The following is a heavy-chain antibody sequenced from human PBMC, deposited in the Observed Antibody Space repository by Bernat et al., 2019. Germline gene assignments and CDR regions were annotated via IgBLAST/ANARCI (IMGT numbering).Heavy chain of an antibody. CDR3: TRHGIEVAGFEDY. V-gene: IGHV3-73*02. CDR1: GFTFSGSA. D-gene: IGHD6-19*01. J-gene: IGHJ4*02. Sequence: EVQLVESGGGLVQPGGSLKLSCAASGFTFSGSAMHWVRQASGKGREWVGRIRSKANSYATAYDASVKGRFTISRDDSKNTAYLQMNSLKTEDTAVYYCTRHGIEVAGFEDYWGQGTLVTVSS. CDR2: IRSKANSYAT.